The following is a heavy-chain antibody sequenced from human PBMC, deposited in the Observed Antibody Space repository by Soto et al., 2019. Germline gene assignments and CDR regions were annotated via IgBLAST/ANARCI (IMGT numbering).Heavy chain of an antibody. CDR2: IYYSGST. CDR3: ARDRRITIFGVVKYYGMDV. D-gene: IGHD3-3*01. CDR1: GGSISSGDYY. Sequence: SETLSLTCTVSGGSISSGDYYWGWIRQPPGKGLEWIGYIYYSGSTYYNPSLKSRVTISVDTSKNQFSLKLSSVTAADTAVYYCARDRRITIFGVVKYYGMDVWGQGTTVTVSS. J-gene: IGHJ6*02. V-gene: IGHV4-30-4*01.